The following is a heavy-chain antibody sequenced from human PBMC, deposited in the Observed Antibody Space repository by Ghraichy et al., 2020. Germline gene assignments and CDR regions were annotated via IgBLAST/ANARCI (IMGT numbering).Heavy chain of an antibody. CDR1: GGSMSPYY. V-gene: IGHV4-59*08. CDR2: IFHSGSA. CDR3: ARHIDHGGNSLYYGMDV. J-gene: IGHJ6*02. D-gene: IGHD4-23*01. Sequence: SETLSLTCIVSGGSMSPYYWSWIRQPPGKGLEWIGYIFHSGSANYNPSLRSRVTISVDTSQNPFSLTVNSVTAADTAVYYCARHIDHGGNSLYYGMDVWGQGTTVIVSS.